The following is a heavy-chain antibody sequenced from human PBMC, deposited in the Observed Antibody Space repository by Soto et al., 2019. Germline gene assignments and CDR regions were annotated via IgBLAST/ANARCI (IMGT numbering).Heavy chain of an antibody. CDR1: GGSISSYY. V-gene: IGHV4-59*01. J-gene: IGHJ6*02. CDR2: IYYSGIT. D-gene: IGHD5-12*01. CDR3: AREGGYDLDYYYGMDV. Sequence: SETLSLTCTVSGGSISSYYWSWIRQPPGKGLEWIGYIYYSGITNYNPSLKSRVTISVDTSKNQFSLKLSSVTAADTAVYYFAREGGYDLDYYYGMDVWGQGTTVTVSS.